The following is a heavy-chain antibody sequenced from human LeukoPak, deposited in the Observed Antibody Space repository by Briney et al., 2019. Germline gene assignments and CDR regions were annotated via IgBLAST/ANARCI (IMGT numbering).Heavy chain of an antibody. V-gene: IGHV4-39*07. CDR2: IYYSGST. Sequence: SETLSLTCTVSGGSISSSSYYWGWIRQPPGKGLEWIGSIYYSGSTYYNPPLKSRVTISVDTSKNQFSLKLSSVTAADTAVYYCARVAMTFFGTRKGLFDPWGQGTLVTVSS. CDR1: GGSISSSSYY. CDR3: ARVAMTFFGTRKGLFDP. J-gene: IGHJ5*02. D-gene: IGHD3-16*01.